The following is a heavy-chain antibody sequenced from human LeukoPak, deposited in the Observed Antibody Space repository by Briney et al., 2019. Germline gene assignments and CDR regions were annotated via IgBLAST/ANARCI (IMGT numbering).Heavy chain of an antibody. D-gene: IGHD5-24*01. Sequence: PGGSLRLSCSASGFKFSSYSMKGVRQAPGKGLEWVSAISGSGGSTYYADSVKGRFTISRDNSKNTLYPQMNSLRAEDTAVYYCARGLQETLAWLKALSAFDIWGQGTMVTVSS. V-gene: IGHV3-23*01. CDR1: GFKFSSYS. CDR3: ARGLQETLAWLKALSAFDI. CDR2: ISGSGGST. J-gene: IGHJ3*02.